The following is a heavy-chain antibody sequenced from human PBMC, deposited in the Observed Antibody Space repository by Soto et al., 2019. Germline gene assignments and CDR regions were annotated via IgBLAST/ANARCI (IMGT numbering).Heavy chain of an antibody. CDR2: IYTGGST. CDR3: ARDQATDGGGMDV. CDR1: GFTVSSIY. Sequence: EVQLVESGGGLVQPGGSLRLSCAASGFTVSSIYMNWVRQAPGKGLEWVSVIYTGGSTYYGDSVKGRFTISRDNSKNTLFLQMNNLRPEDTAVYYCARDQATDGGGMDVWGQGTTVTVSS. J-gene: IGHJ6*02. D-gene: IGHD2-15*01. V-gene: IGHV3-66*01.